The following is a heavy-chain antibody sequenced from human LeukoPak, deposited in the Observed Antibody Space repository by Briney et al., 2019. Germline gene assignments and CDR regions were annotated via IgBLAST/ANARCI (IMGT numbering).Heavy chain of an antibody. CDR2: ISSSGSTI. CDR1: GFTFSTYW. V-gene: IGHV3-48*04. J-gene: IGHJ4*02. Sequence: GGSLRLSCAASGFTFSTYWMNWVRQAPGKGLEWVSYISSSGSTIYYADSVKGRFTISRDNAKNSLYLQINSLRAEDTAVYYCARLRGGYRLYWGQGTLVTVSS. CDR3: ARLRGGYRLY. D-gene: IGHD5-24*01.